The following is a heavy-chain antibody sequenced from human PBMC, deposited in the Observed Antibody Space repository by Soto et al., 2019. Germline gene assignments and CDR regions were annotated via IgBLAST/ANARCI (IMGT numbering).Heavy chain of an antibody. CDR1: RFTFTSYE. V-gene: IGHV3-48*03. Sequence: EVQLVEPGGGLVQPGGSLRLSCTASRFTFTSYEMNWVRQAPGKGLEWVSYISSGGTAIYYADSVKGRFSISRDNTKNSQYLRMSSLRDEDTAVYYCARVVAAADYGMDVWGQGTTVTVSS. CDR3: ARVVAAADYGMDV. J-gene: IGHJ6*02. D-gene: IGHD6-13*01. CDR2: ISSGGTAI.